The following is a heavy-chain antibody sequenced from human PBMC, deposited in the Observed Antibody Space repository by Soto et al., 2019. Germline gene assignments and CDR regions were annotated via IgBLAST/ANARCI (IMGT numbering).Heavy chain of an antibody. V-gene: IGHV5-51*01. J-gene: IGHJ6*02. CDR2: IYPGDSDT. CDR3: ARTRSFTLGFYYDGMDV. D-gene: IGHD6-6*01. Sequence: GESLKISCHGSGYSFAIYCIGLVRQMPGKDLEWMGIIYPGDSDTRYSPSFQGQVTISADKSLRTAYLQWTSLKASDTALYYCARTRSFTLGFYYDGMDVWGQGTTVTFSS. CDR1: GYSFAIYC.